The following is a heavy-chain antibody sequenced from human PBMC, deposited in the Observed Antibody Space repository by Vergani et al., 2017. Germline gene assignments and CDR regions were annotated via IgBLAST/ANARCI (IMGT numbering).Heavy chain of an antibody. CDR1: GFTFSDYY. D-gene: IGHD3-10*01. CDR3: AGEQRGSVRYYYYYYGMDV. CDR2: ISSSSSYT. V-gene: IGHV3-11*05. J-gene: IGHJ6*02. Sequence: QVQLVESGGGLVKPGGSLRLSCAASGFTFSDYYMSWIRQAPGKGLEWVSYISSSSSYTNYANSVKGRFTISRNNAKNSLYLQMNSLRGEDTAVYYCAGEQRGSVRYYYYYYGMDVWGQGTTVTVSS.